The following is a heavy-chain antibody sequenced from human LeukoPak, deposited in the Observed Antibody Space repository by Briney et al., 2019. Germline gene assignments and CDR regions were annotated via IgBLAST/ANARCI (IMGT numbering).Heavy chain of an antibody. CDR1: GFTFSSYS. Sequence: GGSLRLSCAASGFTFSSYSMNWVRQAPGKGLEWVSSISSSSYIYYADSVKGRFTISRDNAKNSLYLQMNSLRAEDTAVYYCARDPELLWFGEQYYFDYWGQGTLVTVSS. D-gene: IGHD3-10*01. V-gene: IGHV3-21*01. CDR3: ARDPELLWFGEQYYFDY. CDR2: ISSSSYI. J-gene: IGHJ4*02.